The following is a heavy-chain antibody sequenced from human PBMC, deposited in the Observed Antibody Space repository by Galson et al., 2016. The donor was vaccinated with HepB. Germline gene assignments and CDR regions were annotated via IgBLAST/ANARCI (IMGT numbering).Heavy chain of an antibody. CDR1: GDSFATYD. CDR2: MNPNTGDT. D-gene: IGHD4-11*01. CDR3: ARGSDYSNYVAIY. J-gene: IGHJ6*02. Sequence: SVKVSCKASGDSFATYDINWLRQATGQGPEWIGWMNPNTGDTGYVPKFQGRVTMTRNASISTAYMELSSLRSEDTAVYYCARGSDYSNYVAIYCGQGTTVTVSS. V-gene: IGHV1-8*01.